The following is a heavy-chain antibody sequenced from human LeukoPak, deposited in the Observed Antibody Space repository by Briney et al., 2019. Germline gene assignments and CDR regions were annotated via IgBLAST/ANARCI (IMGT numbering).Heavy chain of an antibody. D-gene: IGHD4-17*01. CDR3: ARVSRASTTVTTGGDFDY. CDR1: GGTFSSYA. J-gene: IGHJ4*02. Sequence: SVKVSCKASGGTFSSYAISWVRQAPGQGLEWMGGIIPIFGTANYAQKFQGRVTITTDESTSTACMELSSLRSEDTAVYYCARVSRASTTVTTGGDFDYWGQGTLVTVSS. V-gene: IGHV1-69*05. CDR2: IIPIFGTA.